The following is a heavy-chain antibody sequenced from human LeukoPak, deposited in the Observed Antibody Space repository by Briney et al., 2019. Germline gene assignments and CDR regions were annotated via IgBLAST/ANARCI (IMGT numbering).Heavy chain of an antibody. CDR2: INPNSGGT. J-gene: IGHJ6*03. CDR1: GYTFTGYY. Sequence: GASVKVSCKASGYTFTGYYMHWVRQAPGQGLEWMGWINPNSGGTNYAQKFQGRVTMTRDTSISTAYMELSRLRSDDTAVYYCARGRFWSGYSYYYYMDVWGKGTTVTVSS. CDR3: ARGRFWSGYSYYYYMDV. D-gene: IGHD3-3*01. V-gene: IGHV1-2*02.